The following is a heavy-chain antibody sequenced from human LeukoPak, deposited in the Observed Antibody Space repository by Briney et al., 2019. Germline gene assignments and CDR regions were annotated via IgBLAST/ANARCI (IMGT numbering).Heavy chain of an antibody. D-gene: IGHD6-13*01. V-gene: IGHV3-48*03. Sequence: GGSLRLSCAVSGFTVISYEMNWVRQAPGKGLEWVSYISSSGNSIFYADSVKGRFTISRDNAKNSLYLQMNSLRAEDTAVYYCARALPSSYYYFDYWGQGTLVTVSS. CDR1: GFTVISYE. CDR3: ARALPSSYYYFDY. CDR2: ISSSGNSI. J-gene: IGHJ4*02.